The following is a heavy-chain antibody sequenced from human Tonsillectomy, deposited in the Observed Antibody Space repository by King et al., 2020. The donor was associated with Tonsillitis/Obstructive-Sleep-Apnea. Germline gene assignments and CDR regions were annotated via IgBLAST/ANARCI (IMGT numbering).Heavy chain of an antibody. J-gene: IGHJ6*03. CDR3: ARHSRDSSWGDYFYYMDV. V-gene: IGHV4-39*01. D-gene: IGHD6-6*01. CDR2: IYYDGTT. Sequence: QLQESGPGLVKPSETLSLTCTVSGGFVSSSDYYWGWIRQSPGKGLEWIGTIYYDGTTYYNPPLKSRVTISVAPSKNQFSLNLNSVTAADTAVYYCARHSRDSSWGDYFYYMDVWGKGTTVTVSS. CDR1: GGFVSSSDYY.